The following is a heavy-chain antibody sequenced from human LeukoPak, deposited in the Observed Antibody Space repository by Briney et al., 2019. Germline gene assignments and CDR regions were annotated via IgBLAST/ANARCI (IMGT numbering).Heavy chain of an antibody. CDR1: GGSISSSSYY. D-gene: IGHD7-27*01. V-gene: IGHV4-39*01. CDR3: ARGPPNWGYDY. Sequence: PSETLSLTCTVSGGSISSSSYYWGWIRQPPGKGLEWIGSIYDSGSTYYNPSLKSRVTISVDTSKNQFSLKLSSVTAADTAVYYCARGPPNWGYDYWGPGTLVTVSS. CDR2: IYDSGST. J-gene: IGHJ4*02.